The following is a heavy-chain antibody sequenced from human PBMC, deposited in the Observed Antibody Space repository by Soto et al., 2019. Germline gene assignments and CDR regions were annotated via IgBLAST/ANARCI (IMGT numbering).Heavy chain of an antibody. Sequence: EVQLLESGGGLVQPGGSLRLSCAASGFTFSSYAMSWVRQAPGKGLEWVSAISGSGGSTYYADSVKGRFTISRDNSKNTLYLQMSSLRVEDTAVYLCTASSGWDIAFAVWGQGTMVTVSS. V-gene: IGHV3-23*01. CDR3: TASSGWDIAFAV. CDR1: GFTFSSYA. CDR2: ISGSGGST. J-gene: IGHJ3*01. D-gene: IGHD6-19*01.